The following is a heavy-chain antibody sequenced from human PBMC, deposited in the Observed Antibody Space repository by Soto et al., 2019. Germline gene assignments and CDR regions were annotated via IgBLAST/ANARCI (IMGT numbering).Heavy chain of an antibody. CDR1: GCSISNNNW. V-gene: IGHV4-4*02. CDR2: IFHRGST. D-gene: IGHD1-26*01. Sequence: SETRSRPGSVFGCSISNNNWWPRVRQPPGKGLDWIGEIFHRGSTNYNSSLMGRVTISVDKANNHFSLTLSSVTAAATAVYYCAHRPIVGAAIWGQGTLVTVSS. CDR3: AHRPIVGAAI. J-gene: IGHJ4*02.